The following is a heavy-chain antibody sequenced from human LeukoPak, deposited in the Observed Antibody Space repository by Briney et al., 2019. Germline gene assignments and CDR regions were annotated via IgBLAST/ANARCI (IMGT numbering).Heavy chain of an antibody. D-gene: IGHD3-3*01. V-gene: IGHV3-30-3*01. J-gene: IGHJ4*02. Sequence: GGSLRLSCAASGFTFSSYAMHCVRQAPGKGLEWVAVISYDGSNKYYADSVKGRFTISSDNSKNTLYLQMNSLRAEDTAVYYCAKVGVDILRFLEWLLNTFDYWGQGTLVTVSS. CDR1: GFTFSSYA. CDR3: AKVGVDILRFLEWLLNTFDY. CDR2: ISYDGSNK.